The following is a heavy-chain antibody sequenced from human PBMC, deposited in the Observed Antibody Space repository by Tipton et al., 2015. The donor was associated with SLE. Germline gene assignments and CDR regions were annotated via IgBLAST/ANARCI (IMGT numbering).Heavy chain of an antibody. J-gene: IGHJ4*02. CDR2: ISGSGSSI. CDR1: GFAFGSYE. CDR3: AGGYSGTYGYFDQ. Sequence: GSLRLSCAASGFAFGSYEMNWVRQAPGKGLQWLSYISGSGSSINYADSVMGRFTISRDNAKNSLYLQMNSLRVEDTAVYYCAGGYSGTYGYFDQWGLGTLVTVSS. V-gene: IGHV3-48*03. D-gene: IGHD1-26*01.